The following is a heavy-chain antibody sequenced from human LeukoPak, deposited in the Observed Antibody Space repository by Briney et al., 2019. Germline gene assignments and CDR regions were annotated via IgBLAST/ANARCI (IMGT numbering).Heavy chain of an antibody. V-gene: IGHV1-2*02. D-gene: IGHD2-2*01. Sequence: ASVKVSCKAYGYTFSHYYMHWVRQAPGQGLEWMGWINPKSGGANFAEKFQGRVTMTRDTSIRTVYMELSRVTYDDTAVYYCARGVGTSWFDPWGQGTLVTVSS. J-gene: IGHJ5*02. CDR2: INPKSGGA. CDR1: GYTFSHYY. CDR3: ARGVGTSWFDP.